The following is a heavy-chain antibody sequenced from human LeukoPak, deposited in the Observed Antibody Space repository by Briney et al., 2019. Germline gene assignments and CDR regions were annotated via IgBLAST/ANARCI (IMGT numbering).Heavy chain of an antibody. CDR2: IIPIFGTA. CDR1: GGTFSSYA. CDR3: ARDHGHVDYYELNWFDP. V-gene: IGHV1-69*13. Sequence: ASVKVSCKASGGTFSSYAISWVRQAPGQGLEWMGGIIPIFGTANYAQKFQGRVTITADESTSTAYMELSSMRSEDTDVYYCARDHGHVDYYELNWFDPWGQGTLVTVSS. J-gene: IGHJ5*02. D-gene: IGHD3-22*01.